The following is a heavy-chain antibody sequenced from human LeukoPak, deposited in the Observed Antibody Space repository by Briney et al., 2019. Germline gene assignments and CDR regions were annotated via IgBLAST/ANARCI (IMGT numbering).Heavy chain of an antibody. D-gene: IGHD5-18*01. Sequence: KPSQTLSLSCTVSGGSISSGGYWWSWIRQYSGKGLEWIGYIYYTGSTYYNPSLKSRVTMSVDTSQNHFSLKLNSVTAADTAVYYCARDVGGYNYGYSLDYWGQGTLVSVSS. CDR1: GGSISSGGYW. J-gene: IGHJ4*02. V-gene: IGHV4-31*03. CDR2: IYYTGST. CDR3: ARDVGGYNYGYSLDY.